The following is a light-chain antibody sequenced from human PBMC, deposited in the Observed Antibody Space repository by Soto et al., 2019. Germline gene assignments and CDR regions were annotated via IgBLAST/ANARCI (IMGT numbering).Light chain of an antibody. J-gene: IGLJ1*01. V-gene: IGLV2-14*01. CDR2: EVT. CDR3: SSYTISNTRPLV. CDR1: RRDVGGYNY. Sequence: QSALTQPASVSGSPGQSITISCTGTRRDVGGYNYVSWYQQYPGKSPKLLIYEVTHRPSGVSNRFSGSKSGNTASLTISGLQAEDEADYYCSSYTISNTRPLVFGTGTKLTVL.